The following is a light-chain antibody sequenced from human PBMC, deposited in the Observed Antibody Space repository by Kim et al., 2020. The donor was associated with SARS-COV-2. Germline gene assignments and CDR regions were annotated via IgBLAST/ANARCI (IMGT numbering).Light chain of an antibody. CDR3: QQYCSSPYT. J-gene: IGKJ2*01. Sequence: EIVLTQSPGTLSLSPGERATLSCRASQSVSSSYLAWYQQKPGQAPRLLIYGASSRATGIPDRFSGSGSGTDFTLTISRLEPEDFAVYYCQQYCSSPYTFGQGTTLEI. CDR1: QSVSSSY. CDR2: GAS. V-gene: IGKV3-20*01.